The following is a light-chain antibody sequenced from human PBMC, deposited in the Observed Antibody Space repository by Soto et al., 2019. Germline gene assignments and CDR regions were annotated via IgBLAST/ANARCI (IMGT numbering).Light chain of an antibody. V-gene: IGKV1-6*01. CDR1: QGISND. J-gene: IGKJ1*01. CDR3: LQAFNYPLT. CDR2: AAS. Sequence: AIQMTQSPSSLSASVGDRVFITCSASQGISNDLGWYQQKPGKAPKLLFYAASTLQSGVPSRFSGSGSGTDFTLTISSLQPEDVATYYCLQAFNYPLTFGQGTKVEIK.